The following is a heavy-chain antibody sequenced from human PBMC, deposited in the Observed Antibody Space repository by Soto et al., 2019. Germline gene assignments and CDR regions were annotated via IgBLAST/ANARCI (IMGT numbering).Heavy chain of an antibody. Sequence: GGSLRLSCAGSGFTFDAHDMSWVRQAPGKGLEWVSVISSSRGNTSYADSVKGRFTISRDNAKNSLYLQMNSLRAEDTAVYYCARDGGDYNAFDIWGQGTMVTVSS. CDR1: GFTFDAHD. CDR2: ISSSRGNT. V-gene: IGHV3-21*01. CDR3: ARDGGDYNAFDI. J-gene: IGHJ3*02. D-gene: IGHD4-17*01.